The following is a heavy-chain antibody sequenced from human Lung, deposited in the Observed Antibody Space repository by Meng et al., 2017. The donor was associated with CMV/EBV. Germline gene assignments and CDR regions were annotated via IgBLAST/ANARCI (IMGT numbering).Heavy chain of an antibody. CDR2: TYYRSKWYH. V-gene: IGHV6-1*01. Sequence: QVQLQQSGPGLVKPSHTLPLTCAISGDIVSSNSAAWHWIRQSPSRGLEWLGRTYYRSKWYHEYAVSVKSRITISPDTPKNQFSLQLNSMTPEDTAVYYCARGINGGCGDWGQGTLVTVSS. CDR1: GDIVSSNSAA. J-gene: IGHJ4*02. CDR3: ARGINGGCGD. D-gene: IGHD4-23*01.